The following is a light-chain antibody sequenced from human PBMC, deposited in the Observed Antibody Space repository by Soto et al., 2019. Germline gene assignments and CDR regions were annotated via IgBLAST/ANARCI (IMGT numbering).Light chain of an antibody. CDR1: SSDVGGYNY. CDR2: DVS. Sequence: ALTQPASVSGSPGQSITISCTGTSSDVGGYNYVSWYQQHPGKAPKLMIYDVSNRPSGVSNRFSGSKSGNTASLTISGLQAEDEADYYCSSYSSSSTLVVFGGGTKLTVL. J-gene: IGLJ2*01. CDR3: SSYSSSSTLVV. V-gene: IGLV2-14*01.